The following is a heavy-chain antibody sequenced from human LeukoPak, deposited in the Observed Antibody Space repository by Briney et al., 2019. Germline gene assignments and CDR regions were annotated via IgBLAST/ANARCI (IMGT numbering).Heavy chain of an antibody. CDR3: APTGQPDDAFDI. D-gene: IGHD7-27*01. CDR1: GFTFSSYS. CDR2: ISSSSSYI. J-gene: IGHJ3*02. V-gene: IGHV3-21*01. Sequence: GGSLRLSCVASGFTFSSYSMNWVRQAPGKGLEWVSSISSSSSYIYYADSVKGRFTISRDNAKNSLYLQMNSPRAEDTAVYYCAPTGQPDDAFDIWGQGTMVTVSS.